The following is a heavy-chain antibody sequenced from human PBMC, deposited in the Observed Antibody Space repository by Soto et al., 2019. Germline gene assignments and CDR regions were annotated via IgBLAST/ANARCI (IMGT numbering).Heavy chain of an antibody. Sequence: QVQLQESGPGLVKPSGTLALTCAVSGVSVTRSNWWSWVRQSPGKGLEWIGEVYHSGSTRYNPSLNSRVTLSVDISRNQFSLRLTSVTAADTAVYYCVREGIYSSFDPWGQGILVTVSS. D-gene: IGHD5-12*01. CDR2: VYHSGST. V-gene: IGHV4-4*02. CDR1: GVSVTRSNW. CDR3: VREGIYSSFDP. J-gene: IGHJ5*02.